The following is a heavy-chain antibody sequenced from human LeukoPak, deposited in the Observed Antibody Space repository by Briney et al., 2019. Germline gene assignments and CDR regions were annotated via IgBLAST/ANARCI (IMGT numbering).Heavy chain of an antibody. CDR3: ARGDRIAAAGGLFDY. CDR2: INPSGGSS. V-gene: IGHV1-46*01. J-gene: IGHJ4*02. D-gene: IGHD6-13*01. Sequence: GASVKVSCKASGYTFTSYYMHWVRQAPGQGLEWMGIINPSGGSSSYAQKFQGRVTMTRDTSTSTVYMELSSLRSEDTAVYYCARGDRIAAAGGLFDYWGQGTLVTVSS. CDR1: GYTFTSYY.